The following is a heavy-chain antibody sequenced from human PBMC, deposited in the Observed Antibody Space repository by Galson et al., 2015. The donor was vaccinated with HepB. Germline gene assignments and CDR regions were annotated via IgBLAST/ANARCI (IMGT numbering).Heavy chain of an antibody. CDR2: VSGSGNTT. CDR1: GLTFSSHA. CDR3: VSRRLISEY. D-gene: IGHD6-13*01. V-gene: IGHV3-23*01. J-gene: IGHJ4*02. Sequence: SLRLSCAASGLTFSSHAMSWVRQAPEEGLEWVAAVSGSGNTTYYAESVKGRFTISRYNSKNTEYLQMSSLRAEDMAIYNCVSRRLISEYWGKGALVPVTS.